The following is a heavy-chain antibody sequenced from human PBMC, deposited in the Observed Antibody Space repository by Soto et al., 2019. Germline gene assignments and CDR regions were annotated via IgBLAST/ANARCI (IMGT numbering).Heavy chain of an antibody. V-gene: IGHV4-30-4*01. CDR2: IYYSGST. D-gene: IGHD3-9*01. Sequence: PSETLSLTCTVSGGSISSGDYYWSWIRQPPGKGLEWIGYIYYSGSTYYNPSLKSRVTISVDTSKNQFSLKLSSVTAADTAVYYCARVNYDILTGYQPFDCWGQGTLVTVSS. CDR1: GGSISSGDYY. J-gene: IGHJ4*02. CDR3: ARVNYDILTGYQPFDC.